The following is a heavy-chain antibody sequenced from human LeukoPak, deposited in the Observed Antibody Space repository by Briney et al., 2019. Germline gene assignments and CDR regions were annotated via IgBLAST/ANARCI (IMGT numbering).Heavy chain of an antibody. CDR2: IYHSGST. CDR1: GYSISSGYY. V-gene: IGHV4-38-2*01. D-gene: IGHD3-10*01. CDR3: AGTPYGSGSHHYFDY. J-gene: IGHJ4*02. Sequence: SETLSLTCAVSGYSISSGYYWGWIRQPPGKGLEWIGSIYHSGSTYYNPSLKSRVTISVDTSKNQFSLKLSSVTAADTAVYYCAGTPYGSGSHHYFDYWGQGTLVTVSS.